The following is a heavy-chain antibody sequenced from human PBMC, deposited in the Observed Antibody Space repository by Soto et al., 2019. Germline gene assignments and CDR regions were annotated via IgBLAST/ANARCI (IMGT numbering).Heavy chain of an antibody. V-gene: IGHV6-1*01. J-gene: IGHJ3*02. D-gene: IGHD6-13*01. CDR3: ARVVAAAAVRAFHX. Sequence: LQTLSLTCAISGDSVSGNSAAWNWIRQSPSRGLEWLGRTYYRSKWYNHYAVSLKSRITINPDTSKKQFYLQLNSVTPEETAVYYCARVVAAAAVRAFHXWGQATMVTVS. CDR1: GDSVSGNSAA. CDR2: TYYRSKWYN.